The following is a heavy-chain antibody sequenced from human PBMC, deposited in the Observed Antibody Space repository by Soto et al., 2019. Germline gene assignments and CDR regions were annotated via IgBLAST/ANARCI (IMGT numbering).Heavy chain of an antibody. J-gene: IGHJ4*02. CDR2: IEPNNYAT. CDR3: TRSESSGSYHSKG. V-gene: IGHV3-73*02. Sequence: EVQLVESGGGLVQPGGSLKLSCAASGFTFSGSAMHWVRQASGKGLEWVGRIEPNNYATTYAASVEGRFTISRDDSKNTAYLQMNSLKTEDTAVYYCTRSESSGSYHSKGWGQGTLVTVSS. D-gene: IGHD3-22*01. CDR1: GFTFSGSA.